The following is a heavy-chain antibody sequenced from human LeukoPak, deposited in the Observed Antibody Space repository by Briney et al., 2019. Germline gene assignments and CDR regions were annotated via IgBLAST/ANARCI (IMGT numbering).Heavy chain of an antibody. CDR1: GFTFSSYG. CDR3: SRDSLSSCGGDCYSGLDV. D-gene: IGHD2-21*02. J-gene: IGHJ6*02. Sequence: GSLRLSCAASGFTFSSYGMHWVRQAPGEALMWVSRIKSDGSSTTYADSVKGRFTISRDNAKNTLYLQMNSLRAEDTAVYYCSRDSLSSCGGDCYSGLDVWGQGTTVTVSS. CDR2: IKSDGSST. V-gene: IGHV3-74*01.